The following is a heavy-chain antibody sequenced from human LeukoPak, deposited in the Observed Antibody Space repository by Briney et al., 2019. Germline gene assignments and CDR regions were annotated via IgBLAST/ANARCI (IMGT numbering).Heavy chain of an antibody. Sequence: GGSLRLSCAASGFTFSSYAMSWVRQAPGKGLEWVSAISDSGGSTYYADSVKGRFTISGDNSKNTLYLQMNSLRAEDTAVYYCARGVGTMIESDPYWGQGTLVTVSS. J-gene: IGHJ4*02. V-gene: IGHV3-23*01. CDR1: GFTFSSYA. D-gene: IGHD3-22*01. CDR3: ARGVGTMIESDPY. CDR2: ISDSGGST.